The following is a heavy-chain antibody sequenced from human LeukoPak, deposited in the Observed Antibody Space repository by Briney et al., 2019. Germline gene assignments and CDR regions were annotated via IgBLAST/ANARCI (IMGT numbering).Heavy chain of an antibody. J-gene: IGHJ4*02. D-gene: IGHD2-15*01. CDR2: ISYDGSNK. CDR1: GFTFSSYA. V-gene: IGHV3-30*04. Sequence: GRSLRLSCAASGFTFSSYAMHWVRQAPGKGLEWVAVISYDGSNKYYADSVKGRFTISRDNSKNTLYLQMNSLRAEATAVYYCATVGDGEYCSGGSCYYWGQGTLVTVSS. CDR3: ATVGDGEYCSGGSCYY.